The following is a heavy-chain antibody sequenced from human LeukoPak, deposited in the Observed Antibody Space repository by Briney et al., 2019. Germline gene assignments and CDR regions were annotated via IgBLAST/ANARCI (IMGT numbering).Heavy chain of an antibody. CDR2: ISGSGGVISASGGAT. V-gene: IGHV3-23*01. Sequence: GGSLRLSCAASGFTFSNAWMSWVRQAPGKGLEWVSVISGSGGVISASGGATYYAESARGRFTISRDNSENTLFLQLNSLRAEDTAVYYCAKHFGSGTYYNYLDYWGQGTLVTVSS. D-gene: IGHD3-10*01. CDR3: AKHFGSGTYYNYLDY. CDR1: GFTFSNAW. J-gene: IGHJ4*02.